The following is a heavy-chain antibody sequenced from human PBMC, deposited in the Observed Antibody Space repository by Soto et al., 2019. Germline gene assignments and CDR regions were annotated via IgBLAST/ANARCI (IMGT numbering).Heavy chain of an antibody. Sequence: EVQVVESGGDLIQPGGSLRLSCAASGFKVGSSYVTWVRQAPGKGLEWVSVIVSGGSTHYADSVMGRFTVSRDVSNNTVYLYMSSLRAEDTAVDFCATDSPNVGIGYFDSWGLGTLVTVSS. D-gene: IGHD1-26*01. J-gene: IGHJ4*02. CDR3: ATDSPNVGIGYFDS. CDR1: GFKVGSSY. CDR2: IVSGGST. V-gene: IGHV3-53*01.